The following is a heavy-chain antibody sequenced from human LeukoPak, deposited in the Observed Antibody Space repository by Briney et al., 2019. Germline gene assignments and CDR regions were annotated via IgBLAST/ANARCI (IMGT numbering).Heavy chain of an antibody. D-gene: IGHD2-15*01. CDR1: GYTFTSYY. V-gene: IGHV1-46*01. CDR2: INPNRGST. J-gene: IGHJ5*02. Sequence: GASVKVSCKASGYTFTSYYMYWVRQAPGQGLEWMGIINPNRGSTSYAQKFQGRVTMTRDMSTSTVYMELSSLRSEDTAVYYCARGDIVVVVAAKGRNWFDPWGQGTLVTVSS. CDR3: ARGDIVVVVAAKGRNWFDP.